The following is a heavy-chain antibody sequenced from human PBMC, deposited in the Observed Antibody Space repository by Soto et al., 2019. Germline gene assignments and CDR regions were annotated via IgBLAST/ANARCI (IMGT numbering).Heavy chain of an antibody. CDR1: AASCSKYY. CDR3: ASVTFVGVVLAR. D-gene: IGHD3-16*01. CDR2: IYFNANT. V-gene: IGHV4-59*13. Sequence: SETLSLTCTVSAASCSKYYWPWIRQPPGKGLECIGYIYFNANTNYNPSLKRRVTISVDTSKKQISLNLTSVTDADTAVYCCASVTFVGVVLARCGQGTLVTVSS. J-gene: IGHJ4*02.